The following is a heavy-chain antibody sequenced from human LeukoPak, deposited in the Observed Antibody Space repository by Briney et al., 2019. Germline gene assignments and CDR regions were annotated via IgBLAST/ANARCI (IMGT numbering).Heavy chain of an antibody. CDR2: ISGSGGST. CDR3: AKDRTFRKAAVTYYFDF. D-gene: IGHD6-13*01. J-gene: IGHJ4*02. Sequence: GGSLRLSCAASGFTFSSYAMSWVRQAPGKGLEWVSAISGSGGSTYYADSVKGRFTISRDNSKNTLYLQMNSLRAEDTAVYYCAKDRTFRKAAVTYYFDFWGRGTLVTVSS. V-gene: IGHV3-23*01. CDR1: GFTFSSYA.